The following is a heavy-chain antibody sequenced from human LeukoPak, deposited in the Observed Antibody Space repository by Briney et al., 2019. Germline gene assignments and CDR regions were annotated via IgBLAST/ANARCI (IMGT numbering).Heavy chain of an antibody. CDR3: AKIMVRGVIGWGSLFDY. Sequence: PGGSLRPSCAASGFTFSSYAMSWVRQAPGKGLEWVSGVSGSGGSTYYADSVKGRFTISRDNSKNTLYLQMNSLRAEDTAIYYCAKIMVRGVIGWGSLFDYWGQGTLVTVSS. CDR2: VSGSGGST. CDR1: GFTFSSYA. D-gene: IGHD3-10*01. V-gene: IGHV3-23*01. J-gene: IGHJ4*02.